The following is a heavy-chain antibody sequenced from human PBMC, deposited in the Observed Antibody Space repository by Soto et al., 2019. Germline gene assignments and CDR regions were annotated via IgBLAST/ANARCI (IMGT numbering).Heavy chain of an antibody. CDR1: GYTFTGYY. V-gene: IGHV1-2*04. CDR2: INPNSGGT. Sequence: ASVKVSCKASGYTFTGYYMHWVRQAPGQGLEWMGWINPNSGGTNYAQKFQGWVTMTRDTSISTAYMELSRLRSDDTAVYYCARGYTDGYTDFDYWGQGTLVTVSS. D-gene: IGHD3-16*02. J-gene: IGHJ4*02. CDR3: ARGYTDGYTDFDY.